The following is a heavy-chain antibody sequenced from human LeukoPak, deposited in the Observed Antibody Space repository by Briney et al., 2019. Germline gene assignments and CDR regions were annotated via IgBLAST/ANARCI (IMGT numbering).Heavy chain of an antibody. J-gene: IGHJ4*02. CDR2: INHSGST. V-gene: IGHV4-39*07. D-gene: IGHD3-10*01. CDR3: ARTRSRKVRGVNLSLRGAFDY. CDR1: VGSISTSSYD. Sequence: PSETLCLSCTVSVGSISTSSYDWSWIRQRPGKGLEWSGDINHSGSTNYNPSLKSRVTISVDTSKNQFSLKLSSVTAADTAVYYCARTRSRKVRGVNLSLRGAFDYWGQGTLVTVSS.